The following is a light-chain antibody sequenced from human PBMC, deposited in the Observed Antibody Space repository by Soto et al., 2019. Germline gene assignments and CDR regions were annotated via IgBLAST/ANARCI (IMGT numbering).Light chain of an antibody. CDR2: WAS. CDR3: QQYYTTPLT. CDR1: QTVLFNSNNKNY. Sequence: DIVMTQSPDSLAVSLGERATINCKSSQTVLFNSNNKNYLAWFQQKPGQPPKLLIYWASTRESGVPARFSGSGSGTDFTLTISNLQAEDVAIYYCQQYYTTPLTFGGGTKVEIK. V-gene: IGKV4-1*01. J-gene: IGKJ4*01.